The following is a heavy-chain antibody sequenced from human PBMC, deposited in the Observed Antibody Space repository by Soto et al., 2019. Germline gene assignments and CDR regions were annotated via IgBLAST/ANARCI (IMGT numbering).Heavy chain of an antibody. CDR3: ASYYDSSGYYYPFYYFDY. D-gene: IGHD3-22*01. V-gene: IGHV1-46*03. CDR2: INPSGGST. CDR1: GYTFTSYY. J-gene: IGHJ4*02. Sequence: VASVKVSCKASGYTFTSYYMHWVRQAPGQGLEWMGIINPSGGSTSYAQKFQGRVTMTRDTSTSTVYMELSSLRSEDTAVYYCASYYDSSGYYYPFYYFDYWGQGTLVTVSS.